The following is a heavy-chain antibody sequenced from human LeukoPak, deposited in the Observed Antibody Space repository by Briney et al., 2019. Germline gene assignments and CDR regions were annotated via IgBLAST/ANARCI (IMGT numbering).Heavy chain of an antibody. CDR3: ARVAGTTVVTLAFDI. J-gene: IGHJ3*02. CDR2: IYYSGST. Sequence: PSETLSLTCTVSGGSISSYYWSWIRQPPGKGLEWIGYIYYSGSTNYNPSLKSRVTISVDTSKNQFSLKLSSVTAADTAVYYCARVAGTTVVTLAFDIWGQGTMVTVSS. D-gene: IGHD4-23*01. V-gene: IGHV4-59*01. CDR1: GGSISSYY.